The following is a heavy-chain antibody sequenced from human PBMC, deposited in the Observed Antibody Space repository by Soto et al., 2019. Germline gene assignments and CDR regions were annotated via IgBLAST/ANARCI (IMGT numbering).Heavy chain of an antibody. D-gene: IGHD2-2*02. Sequence: GASVKVSCKVSGYTLTELSMHWVRQAPGKGLEWMGGFDPEDGETIYAQKFQGRVTMTEDTSTDTAYMELSSLRSEDTAVYYCAIVQLLHHPTYYGMDVWGQGTTVTVSS. CDR1: GYTLTELS. CDR3: AIVQLLHHPTYYGMDV. V-gene: IGHV1-24*01. CDR2: FDPEDGET. J-gene: IGHJ6*02.